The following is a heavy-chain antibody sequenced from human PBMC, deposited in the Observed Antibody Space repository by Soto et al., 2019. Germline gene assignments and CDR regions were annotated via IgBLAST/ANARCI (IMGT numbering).Heavy chain of an antibody. Sequence: GGSLRLSCAASGFTFSDHTMNWVRQAPGKGLEWVSSISRSGIYLYNVDSVKGRFTISRDNAENSLYLQLNSLRAEDTAVYYCACYRHGDSSVNYWGQGTLVSVFS. V-gene: IGHV3-21*01. D-gene: IGHD3-16*02. CDR2: ISRSGIYL. J-gene: IGHJ4*02. CDR1: GFTFSDHT. CDR3: ACYRHGDSSVNY.